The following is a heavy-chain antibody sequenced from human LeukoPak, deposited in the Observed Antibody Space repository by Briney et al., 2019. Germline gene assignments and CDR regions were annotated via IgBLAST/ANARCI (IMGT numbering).Heavy chain of an antibody. CDR3: ARDDCSSTSCYTNYYYGMDV. V-gene: IGHV3-9*01. CDR1: GFTFDDYA. CDR2: ISWNSGSI. Sequence: PGGSLRLSCAASGFTFDDYAMHWVRQAPGKGLEWVSGISWNSGSIGYADSVKGRFTISRDNAKNSLYLQMNSLRAEDTAVYYCARDDCSSTSCYTNYYYGMDVWGQGTTVTVSS. J-gene: IGHJ6*02. D-gene: IGHD2-2*02.